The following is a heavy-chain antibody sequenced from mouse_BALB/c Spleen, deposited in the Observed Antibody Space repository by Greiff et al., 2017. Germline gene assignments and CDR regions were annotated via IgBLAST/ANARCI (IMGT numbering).Heavy chain of an antibody. Sequence: EVKLVESGGGLVQPGGSLKLSCAASGFTFSSYGMSWVRQTPDKRLELVATINSNGGSTYYPDSVKGRFTISRDNAKNTLYLQMSSLKSEDTAMYYCARDLASWYFDVWGAGTTVTVSS. V-gene: IGHV5-6-3*01. CDR2: INSNGGST. CDR3: ARDLASWYFDV. CDR1: GFTFSSYG. J-gene: IGHJ1*01.